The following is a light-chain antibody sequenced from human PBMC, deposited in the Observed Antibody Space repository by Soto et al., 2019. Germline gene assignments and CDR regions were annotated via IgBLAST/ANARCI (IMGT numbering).Light chain of an antibody. CDR3: QQDYNLPWT. CDR2: DAS. V-gene: IGKV3D-7*01. Sequence: EIVLTQSPGTLSLSPGERATLSCRASQSVSGSFLAWYQQKPGQAPRLLISDASNRATGIPARFSGSGSGTDFTLTISSLEPEDFAVYYCQQDYNLPWTFGQGTKVDIK. CDR1: QSVSGSF. J-gene: IGKJ1*01.